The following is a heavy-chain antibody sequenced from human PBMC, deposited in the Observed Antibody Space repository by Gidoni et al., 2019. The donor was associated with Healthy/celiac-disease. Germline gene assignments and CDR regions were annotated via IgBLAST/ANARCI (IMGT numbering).Heavy chain of an antibody. CDR2: ISSSGSTI. CDR1: GCTFSSYD. Sequence: EVQLVESGGGLVQPGGSLRLSCAASGCTFSSYDMNWVRQAPGKGLEWVSYISSSGSTIYYADSVKGRFTISRDNAKNPLYLQMNSRRAEDTAVYYCARDGVGGWYFDLWGRGTLVTVSS. V-gene: IGHV3-48*03. D-gene: IGHD3-16*01. J-gene: IGHJ2*01. CDR3: ARDGVGGWYFDL.